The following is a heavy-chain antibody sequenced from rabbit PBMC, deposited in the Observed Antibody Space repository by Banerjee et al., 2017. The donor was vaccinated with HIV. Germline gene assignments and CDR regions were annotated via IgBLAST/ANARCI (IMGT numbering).Heavy chain of an antibody. J-gene: IGHJ4*01. Sequence: QSLEESGGDLVKPGASLTLTCTASGFSFSSSYWICWVRQAPGKGLEWIACIVAGSSGNTVYATWAKGRFTISKTSWTTVTLQMTSLTASDTATYFCARDLTGVTGWNFNLWGPGTLVTVS. CDR1: GFSFSSSYW. V-gene: IGHV1S40*01. D-gene: IGHD7-1*01. CDR2: IVAGSSGNT. CDR3: ARDLTGVTGWNFNL.